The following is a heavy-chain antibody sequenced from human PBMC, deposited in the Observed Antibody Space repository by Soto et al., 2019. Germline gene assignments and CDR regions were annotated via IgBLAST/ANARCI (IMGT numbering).Heavy chain of an antibody. CDR3: AREEAAVADYYFDY. CDR2: INPSGGST. Sequence: QVQLVQSGAEVKKPGASVKVSCKASGYTFTSNYIHWVRQAPGQGLEWMGIINPSGGSTSYAQQFQGRVTMTSDTSTNTVYMDLSSLRSEDTAVYYCAREEAAVADYYFDYWGQGTLVTVSS. D-gene: IGHD6-19*01. CDR1: GYTFTSNY. J-gene: IGHJ4*02. V-gene: IGHV1-46*03.